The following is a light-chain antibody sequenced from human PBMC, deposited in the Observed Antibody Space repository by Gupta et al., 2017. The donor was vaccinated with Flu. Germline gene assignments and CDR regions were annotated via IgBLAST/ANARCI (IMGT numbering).Light chain of an antibody. V-gene: IGKV1-5*03. CDR2: KAS. J-gene: IGKJ2*01. CDR3: QQENSSLST. Sequence: PATLYASVGDRVTITCRASQSISSWLAWYQQKPGKAPKLLIYKASSGESGVPSRFSGSGSGTEFTLTISSLQPDDFANYYCQQENSSLSTFGQGTKLEIK. CDR1: QSISSW.